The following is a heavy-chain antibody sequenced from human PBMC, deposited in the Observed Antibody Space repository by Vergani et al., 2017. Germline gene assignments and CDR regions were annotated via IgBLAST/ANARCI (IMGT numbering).Heavy chain of an antibody. CDR1: GGTFSSYA. V-gene: IGHV1-69*06. CDR2: IIPILGTA. Sequence: QVQLVQSGAEVKKHGSSVKVSCKASGGTFSSYAISWVRQAPGQGLEWMGGIIPILGTANYAQKFQGRVTITADKSTSTAYMELSSLRSEDTAVYYCARGPNPYDFWSGQTPFVNYYYYMDVWGKGTTVTVSS. D-gene: IGHD3-3*01. CDR3: ARGPNPYDFWSGQTPFVNYYYYMDV. J-gene: IGHJ6*03.